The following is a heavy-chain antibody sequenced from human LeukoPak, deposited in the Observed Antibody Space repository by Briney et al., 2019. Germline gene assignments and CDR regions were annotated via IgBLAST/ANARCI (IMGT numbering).Heavy chain of an antibody. J-gene: IGHJ6*03. Sequence: GGSLRLSCAASGFTLSSYTVDWVRQAPGKGLEWVSYITSSGSTRHHADSVKGRFTISRDNAKNSLYLQMNSLRAEDTAVYYCARQDGDYADYMDVWGKGTTVTVSS. CDR1: GFTLSSYT. CDR2: ITSSGSTR. CDR3: ARQDGDYADYMDV. D-gene: IGHD4-17*01. V-gene: IGHV3-48*01.